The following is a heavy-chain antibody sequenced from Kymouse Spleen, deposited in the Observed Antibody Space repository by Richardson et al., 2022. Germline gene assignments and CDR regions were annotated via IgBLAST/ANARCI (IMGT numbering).Heavy chain of an antibody. J-gene: IGHJ6*02. V-gene: IGHV3-74*01. CDR1: GFTFSSYW. CDR2: INSDGSST. D-gene: IGHD3-10*01. CDR3: ARDLRGWFGEFSHYYYYYGMDV. Sequence: EVQLVESGGGLVQPGGSLRLSCAASGFTFSSYWMHWVRQAPGKGLVWVSRINSDGSSTSYADSVKGRFTISRDNAKNTLYLQMNSLRAEDTAVYYCARDLRGWFGEFSHYYYYYGMDVWGQGTTVTVSS.